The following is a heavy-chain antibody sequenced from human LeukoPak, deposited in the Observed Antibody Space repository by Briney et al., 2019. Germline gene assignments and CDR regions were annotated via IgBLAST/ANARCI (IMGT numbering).Heavy chain of an antibody. Sequence: SETQSLTCTVSGGSIFSYYFNWIRQPPGKGLEWIGYIYSNGITNYNPSLRSRGTISIATSKNQFSLRLRSVTAADTAIYYCARRAYYDTSGYYPASGYFDLWGRGTLVTVSS. CDR2: IYSNGIT. D-gene: IGHD3-22*01. CDR1: GGSIFSYY. CDR3: ARRAYYDTSGYYPASGYFDL. V-gene: IGHV4-4*08. J-gene: IGHJ2*01.